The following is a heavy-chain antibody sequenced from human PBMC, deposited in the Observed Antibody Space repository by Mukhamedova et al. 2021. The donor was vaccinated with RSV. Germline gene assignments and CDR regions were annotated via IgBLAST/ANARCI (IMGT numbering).Heavy chain of an antibody. J-gene: IGHJ3*02. CDR2: IIPIFGTA. D-gene: IGHD3-22*01. Sequence: RQAPGQGLEWMGGIIPIFGTANYAQKFQGRVTITADESTSTAYMELSSLRSEDTAVYYCARSAHNYYDSSGPDAFDIWCQGTMVTV. V-gene: IGHV1-69*01. CDR3: ARSAHNYYDSSGPDAFDI.